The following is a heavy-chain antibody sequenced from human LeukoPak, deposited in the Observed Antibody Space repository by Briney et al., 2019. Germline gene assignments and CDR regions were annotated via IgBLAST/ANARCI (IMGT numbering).Heavy chain of an antibody. CDR3: ARSIAVAGHAEDYFDY. CDR1: GGTFSSYA. V-gene: IGHV1-69*05. CDR2: IIPIFGTA. Sequence: SVKVSCKASGGTFSSYAISWVRQAPGQGLEWMGRIIPIFGTANYAQKFQGRVTITTDESTSTAYMELSSLRSEDTALYYCARSIAVAGHAEDYFDYWGQGTLVTVSS. D-gene: IGHD6-19*01. J-gene: IGHJ4*02.